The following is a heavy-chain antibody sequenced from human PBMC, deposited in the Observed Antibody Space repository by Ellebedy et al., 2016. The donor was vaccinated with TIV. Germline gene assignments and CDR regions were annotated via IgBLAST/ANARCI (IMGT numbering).Heavy chain of an antibody. CDR3: ARQGGSYLTIDY. CDR1: GYSFTSYW. CDR2: IDPSDSYT. V-gene: IGHV5-10-1*01. J-gene: IGHJ4*02. Sequence: GGSLRLXXKGSGYSFTSYWISWVRQMPGKGLEWMGRIDPSDSYTNYSPSFQGHVTISADKSISTAYLQWSSLKASDTAMYYCARQGGSYLTIDYWGQGTLVTVSS. D-gene: IGHD1-26*01.